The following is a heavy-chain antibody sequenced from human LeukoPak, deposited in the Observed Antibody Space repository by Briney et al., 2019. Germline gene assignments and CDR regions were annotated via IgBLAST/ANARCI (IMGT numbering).Heavy chain of an antibody. CDR2: ISNSGSTI. J-gene: IGHJ4*02. CDR1: GFTFSDYY. CDR3: ARERYYYDSSGLKFFAY. Sequence: GGSLRLSCAASGFTFSDYYMSWSRQAPGKGLEWVSYISNSGSTIYHADFVKGRFTISRDNAKKSLYLQMNSLRSDDTAVYYCARERYYYDSSGLKFFAYWGQGTLVTVSS. D-gene: IGHD3-22*01. V-gene: IGHV3-11*04.